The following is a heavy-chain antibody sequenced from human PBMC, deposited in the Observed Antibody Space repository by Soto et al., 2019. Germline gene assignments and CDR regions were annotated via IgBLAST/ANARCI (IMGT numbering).Heavy chain of an antibody. J-gene: IGHJ6*02. CDR2: TFTGGST. Sequence: EVQLVETGGGLIQPGGSLRLSCLASGFSVTTNYIIWVRQPPGKGLEWVSTTFTGGSTHYADSVKGRFSISRDNSKNTVYLQMHHLRVEDTAVYYCAKKPPSSIQVWAFGMVVWGQGTTVSVSS. CDR1: GFSVTTNY. D-gene: IGHD1-26*01. CDR3: AKKPPSSIQVWAFGMVV. V-gene: IGHV3-53*02.